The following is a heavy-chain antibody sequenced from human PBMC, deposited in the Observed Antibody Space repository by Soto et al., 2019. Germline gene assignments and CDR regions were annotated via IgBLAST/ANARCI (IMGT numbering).Heavy chain of an antibody. Sequence: LSLTCTVSGGSISSYYWSWIRQAPGKGLEWVPSINWNSYNIDYADSVRGRFTISRDNAKNSLYLQMNSLRIEDTALYYCAKDIMADKSPFDGHRDNTHSAMDVRGQGTTVTVSS. CDR3: AKDIMADKSPFDGHRDNTHSAMDV. J-gene: IGHJ6*02. CDR2: INWNSYNI. CDR1: GGSISSYY. V-gene: IGHV3-9*01. D-gene: IGHD1-1*01.